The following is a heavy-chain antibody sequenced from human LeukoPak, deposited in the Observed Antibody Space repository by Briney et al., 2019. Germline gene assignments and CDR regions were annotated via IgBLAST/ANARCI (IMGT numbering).Heavy chain of an antibody. CDR1: GFTFSSYW. Sequence: GGSLRLSCAASGFTFSSYWMSWVRQAPGKGLEWVANIKQDGSEKYYVDSVKGRFTISRDNAKNSLYLQMNSLRAEGTAVYFCATGGYTYTHWGQGTLVTVSS. J-gene: IGHJ4*02. CDR3: ATGGYTYTH. D-gene: IGHD5-18*01. V-gene: IGHV3-7*05. CDR2: IKQDGSEK.